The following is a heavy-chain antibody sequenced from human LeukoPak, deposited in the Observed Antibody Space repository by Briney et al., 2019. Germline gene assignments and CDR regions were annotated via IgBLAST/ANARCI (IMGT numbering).Heavy chain of an antibody. CDR2: ISYDGSNK. Sequence: PGGSLRLSCAASGFTFSSYGMHWVRQAPGKGLEWVAVISYDGSNKYYADSVKGRFTISRDNSKNTLFLQMNSLRVEDTAVYYCARGSLGYCSSGSCESFDYWGQGTLVTVSS. CDR1: GFTFSSYG. CDR3: ARGSLGYCSSGSCESFDY. J-gene: IGHJ4*02. D-gene: IGHD2-15*01. V-gene: IGHV3-30*03.